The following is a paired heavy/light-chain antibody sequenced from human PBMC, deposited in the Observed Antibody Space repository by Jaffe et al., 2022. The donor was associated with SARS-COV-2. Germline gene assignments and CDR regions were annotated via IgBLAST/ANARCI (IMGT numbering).Light chain of an antibody. V-gene: IGKV3-11*01. CDR3: QQRSNWPPAT. CDR2: DAS. Sequence: EIVLTQSPATLSLSPGERATLSCRASQSVSSYLAWYQQKPGQAPRLLIYDASNRATGIPARFSGSGSGTDFTLTISSLEPEDFAVYYCQQRSNWPPATFGQGTRLEIK. J-gene: IGKJ5*01. CDR1: QSVSSY.
Heavy chain of an antibody. J-gene: IGHJ5*02. V-gene: IGHV1-18*01. CDR2: ISAYNGNT. D-gene: IGHD6-13*01. Sequence: QVQLVQSGAEVKKPGASVKVSCKASGYTFTSYGISWVRQAPGQGLEWMGWISAYNGNTNYAQKLQGRVTMTTDTSTSTAYMELRSLRSDDTAVYYCARGYSSSWYEERGPDTEFDPWGQGTLVTVSS. CDR1: GYTFTSYG. CDR3: ARGYSSSWYEERGPDTEFDP.